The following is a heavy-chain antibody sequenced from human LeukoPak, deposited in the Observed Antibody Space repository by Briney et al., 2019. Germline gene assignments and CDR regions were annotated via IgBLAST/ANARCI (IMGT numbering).Heavy chain of an antibody. Sequence: ASVKVSCKASGYTFTNYDINWVRQATGQGLEWMGWLNPNSGNTGYAQKFQGRVSMTKYTSINTAYMELSSLRSEDTAVYFCARRAGRLRDWFDPWGQGTLVTVSS. D-gene: IGHD4-17*01. CDR1: GYTFTNYD. V-gene: IGHV1-8*01. J-gene: IGHJ5*02. CDR2: LNPNSGNT. CDR3: ARRAGRLRDWFDP.